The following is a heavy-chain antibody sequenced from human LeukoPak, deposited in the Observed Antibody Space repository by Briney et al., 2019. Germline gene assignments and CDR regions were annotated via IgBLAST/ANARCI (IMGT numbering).Heavy chain of an antibody. J-gene: IGHJ4*02. CDR2: ISGSGGST. D-gene: IGHD6-13*01. Sequence: GSLRLSCAASGFTFSSYAMSWVRQAPGKGLEWVSAISGSGGSTYYADSVKGRFTISRDNSKNTLYLQMNSLRAEDTAVYYCAKHTGYSSSWTLFDYWGQGTLVTVSS. CDR1: GFTFSSYA. V-gene: IGHV3-23*01. CDR3: AKHTGYSSSWTLFDY.